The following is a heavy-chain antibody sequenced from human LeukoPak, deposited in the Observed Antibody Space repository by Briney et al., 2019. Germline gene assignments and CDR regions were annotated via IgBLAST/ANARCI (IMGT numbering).Heavy chain of an antibody. D-gene: IGHD3-10*01. CDR3: ARGTPYGSGSYHWFDP. J-gene: IGHJ5*02. V-gene: IGHV4-59*01. CDR2: IYYSVST. Sequence: SETLSLTCTVSGGSISTYYWSWIRQPPGKGLEWIGYIYYSVSTNYNPSLKSRVTISVDTSKNQFSLKLSSVTAADTAVYYCARGTPYGSGSYHWFDPWGQGTLVTVSS. CDR1: GGSISTYY.